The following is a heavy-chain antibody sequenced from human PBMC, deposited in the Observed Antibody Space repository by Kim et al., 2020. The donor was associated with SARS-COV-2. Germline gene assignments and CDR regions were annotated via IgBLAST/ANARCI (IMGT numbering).Heavy chain of an antibody. Sequence: GGSLRLSCAASGFTFSSYAMHWVRQAPGKGLEWVAVIWYDGSNKYYADSVKGRFTISRDNSKNTLYLQMNSLRAEDTAVYYCANSRRAYSGWYVYYGMDVWGQGTTVTVSS. CDR2: IWYDGSNK. D-gene: IGHD6-19*01. V-gene: IGHV3-33*06. CDR3: ANSRRAYSGWYVYYGMDV. J-gene: IGHJ6*02. CDR1: GFTFSSYA.